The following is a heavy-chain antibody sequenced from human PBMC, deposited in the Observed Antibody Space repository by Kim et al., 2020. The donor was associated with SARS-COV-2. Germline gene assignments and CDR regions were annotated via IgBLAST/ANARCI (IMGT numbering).Heavy chain of an antibody. CDR3: AKDLAFYL. V-gene: IGHV3-7*03. Sequence: GGPLRLSCVASGYTFRNYWMSWVRQAPGKGLEWVANINRNGSAQYYVDSVMGRFTISRDNAENSVYLQMNSLRAEDTAVYYCAKDLAFYLWGQGTLVTVSS. J-gene: IGHJ4*02. CDR2: INRNGSAQ. D-gene: IGHD3-16*02. CDR1: GYTFRNYW.